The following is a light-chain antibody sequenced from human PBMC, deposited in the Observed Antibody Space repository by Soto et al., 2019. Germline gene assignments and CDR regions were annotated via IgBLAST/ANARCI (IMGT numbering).Light chain of an antibody. J-gene: IGKJ1*01. V-gene: IGKV3-11*01. CDR3: QQRGNWPPTLT. Sequence: EIVLTQSPATLSLSPGERATLSCRASQSIGYYLAWYQEQPGQAPRLLIYDASIRATGIPARFSGSWSGTDFTLTINVLEPEDSAVYYCQQRGNWPPTLTFGQGTKVEIK. CDR2: DAS. CDR1: QSIGYY.